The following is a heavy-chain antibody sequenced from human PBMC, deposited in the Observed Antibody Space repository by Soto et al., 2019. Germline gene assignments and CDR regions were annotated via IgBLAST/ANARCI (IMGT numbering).Heavy chain of an antibody. Sequence: QLQLQESGPGLVKPSETLSLTCTVSGGSISSSSYYWGWIRQPPGKGLEWIGSIYYSGSTYYNPSLKSRVTISVDTSKNQFSLKLSSVTAADTAVYYCARPIRTYYDILTGYPLFDYWGQGTLVTVSS. J-gene: IGHJ4*02. CDR3: ARPIRTYYDILTGYPLFDY. V-gene: IGHV4-39*01. CDR2: IYYSGST. D-gene: IGHD3-9*01. CDR1: GGSISSSSYY.